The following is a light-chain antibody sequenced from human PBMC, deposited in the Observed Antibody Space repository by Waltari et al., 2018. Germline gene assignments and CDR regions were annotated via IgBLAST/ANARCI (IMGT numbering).Light chain of an antibody. J-gene: IGKJ1*01. CDR3: QQYGTARA. CDR1: QSISSTY. CDR2: GAS. V-gene: IGKV3-20*01. Sequence: ETVLTQSPGTLSLSPGDRATLSCRASQSISSTYLAWYQQKPGQPPRLLIFGASSRATGTPDRFSGSGSGTDFTLTISRLEPEDFAVYYCQQYGTARAFGQGTKVDIK.